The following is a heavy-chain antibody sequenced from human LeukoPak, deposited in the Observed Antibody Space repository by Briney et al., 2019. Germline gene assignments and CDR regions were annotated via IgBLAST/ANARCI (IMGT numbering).Heavy chain of an antibody. D-gene: IGHD2-21*02. CDR3: ARGGDRRANWFDP. Sequence: SETLSLTCTVSGGSISSSSYYWGWIRQPPGKGLEWIGSIYYSGSTYYNPSLKSRVTISVDTSKNQFSLKLSSVTAADTAVYYCARGGDRRANWFDPWGQGTLVTVSS. CDR1: GGSISSSSYY. CDR2: IYYSGST. V-gene: IGHV4-39*01. J-gene: IGHJ5*02.